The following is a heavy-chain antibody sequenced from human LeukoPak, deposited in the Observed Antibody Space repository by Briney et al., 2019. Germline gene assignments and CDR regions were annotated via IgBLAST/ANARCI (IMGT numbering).Heavy chain of an antibody. V-gene: IGHV4-61*01. J-gene: IGHJ4*02. CDR2: IYYSGST. D-gene: IGHD3-22*01. CDR1: GGSVSSGSYY. Sequence: SETLSLTCTVSGGSVSSGSYYWSWIREPPGKGLEWIGYIYYSGSTNYNPSLKSRVTISVDTSKNQFSLKLSSVTAADTAVYYCARGVYDGSGSLFDYWGQGTLVTVSS. CDR3: ARGVYDGSGSLFDY.